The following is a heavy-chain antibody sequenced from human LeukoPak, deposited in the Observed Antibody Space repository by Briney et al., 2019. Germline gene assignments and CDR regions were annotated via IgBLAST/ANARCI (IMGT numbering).Heavy chain of an antibody. CDR2: IIPIFGTA. J-gene: IGHJ4*02. Sequence: SVKVSCKASGGTFSSYAISWVRQAPGQGLEWMGGIIPIFGTANYAQKFQGRVTITADESTSTAYMELSSLRSEDTAVYYCANSRDGYNYARFDYWGQGTLVTVST. D-gene: IGHD5-24*01. CDR1: GGTFSSYA. V-gene: IGHV1-69*01. CDR3: ANSRDGYNYARFDY.